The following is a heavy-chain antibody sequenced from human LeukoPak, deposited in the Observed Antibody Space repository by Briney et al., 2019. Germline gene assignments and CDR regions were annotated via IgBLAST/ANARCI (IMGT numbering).Heavy chain of an antibody. V-gene: IGHV3-7*01. D-gene: IGHD3-16*01. J-gene: IGHJ4*02. CDR3: ARALGSVSCY. CDR1: GFTFTSYW. Sequence: GGSLRLSCAASGFTFTSYWMHWVRQAPGKGLEWVANIKQDGSEKYYVDSVKGRFTISRDNARNSVYLQMNSLRAEYTAVYYCARALGSVSCYWGQGTLVTVSS. CDR2: IKQDGSEK.